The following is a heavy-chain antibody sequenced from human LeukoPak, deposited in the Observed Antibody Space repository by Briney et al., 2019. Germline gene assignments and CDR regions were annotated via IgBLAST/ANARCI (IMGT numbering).Heavy chain of an antibody. Sequence: SQTLSLTCTVSGGSISSGGYYWSWLRQHPGKGLEWIGYIYYSGSTYYNPSLKSRVTISVDTSKNQFSLKLSSVTAADTAVYYCARDGPRGIPFDYWGQGTLVTVSS. CDR3: ARDGPRGIPFDY. CDR1: GGSISSGGYY. V-gene: IGHV4-31*03. D-gene: IGHD6-13*01. CDR2: IYYSGST. J-gene: IGHJ4*02.